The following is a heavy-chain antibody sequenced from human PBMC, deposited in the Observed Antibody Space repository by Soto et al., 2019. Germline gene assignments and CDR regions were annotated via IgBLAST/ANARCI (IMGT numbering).Heavy chain of an antibody. CDR3: ARDPQLHYYYGMDV. CDR2: IIPIFGTA. V-gene: IGHV1-69*13. J-gene: IGHJ6*02. Sequence: ASVKVSCKASGGTFSSYAISWVRQAPGQGLEWMGGIIPIFGTANYAQKFQGRVTITADESTSTAYMELSSLRSEDTAVYYCARDPQLHYYYGMDVWGQGTTVTVSS. CDR1: GGTFSSYA. D-gene: IGHD1-7*01.